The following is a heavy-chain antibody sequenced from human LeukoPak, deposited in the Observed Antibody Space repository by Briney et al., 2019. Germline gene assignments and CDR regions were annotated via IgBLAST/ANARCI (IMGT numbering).Heavy chain of an antibody. CDR3: AKDRTNFFYYLDV. Sequence: GGSLRLSCAASGFTFNYYALHWVRQAPGKGLEWVASISSEGDNKHYLESVNGRFTISRDNSKNTLYLQMHNPRAEDTAIYYCAKDRTNFFYYLDVWGTGTTVIVSS. CDR2: ISSEGDNK. V-gene: IGHV3-30-3*01. J-gene: IGHJ6*03. CDR1: GFTFNYYA.